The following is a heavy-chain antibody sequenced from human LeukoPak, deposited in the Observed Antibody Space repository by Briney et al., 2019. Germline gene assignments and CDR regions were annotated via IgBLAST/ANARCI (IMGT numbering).Heavy chain of an antibody. D-gene: IGHD2-2*01. V-gene: IGHV4-34*01. Sequence: SETLSLTCAVYGGSFSGYYWSWIREPPGKGLEWIGEIKHSGSTNYNPSLKSRVTISVDTSKNQFSLKLSSVTAADTAVYYCARGPRRYGVVVPAAPSGAFDIWGQGTMVTVSS. CDR3: ARGPRRYGVVVPAAPSGAFDI. J-gene: IGHJ3*02. CDR2: IKHSGST. CDR1: GGSFSGYY.